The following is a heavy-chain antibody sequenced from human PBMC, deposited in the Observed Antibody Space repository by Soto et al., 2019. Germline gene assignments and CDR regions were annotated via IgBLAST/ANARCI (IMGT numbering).Heavy chain of an antibody. CDR2: ISGSGGST. Sequence: EVQLLESGGGLVQPGGSLRLSCAASGFTFSSYAMNWVRQAPGKGVEWVSGISGSGGSTYYPDSVKGRFTISRDNSKNTLYLQMSSLRAEDTAVYYCARRSSSWYFDCWGQGTLVTVPS. CDR1: GFTFSSYA. CDR3: ARRSSSWYFDC. V-gene: IGHV3-23*01. J-gene: IGHJ4*02. D-gene: IGHD6-13*01.